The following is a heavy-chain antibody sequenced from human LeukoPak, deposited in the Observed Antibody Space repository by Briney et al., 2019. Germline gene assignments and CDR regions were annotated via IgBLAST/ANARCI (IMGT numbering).Heavy chain of an antibody. J-gene: IGHJ4*02. CDR1: GYTFTSYG. Sequence: ASVRVSCKASGYTFTSYGISWVRQAPGQGREWMGWISAYNGNPYYAQKLQGRVTMTTDTSTSTAYMELRSLRSDDTAVYYCARGSVRGVMEIWGQGTLVTVSS. V-gene: IGHV1-18*01. CDR2: ISAYNGNP. D-gene: IGHD3-10*01. CDR3: ARGSVRGVMEI.